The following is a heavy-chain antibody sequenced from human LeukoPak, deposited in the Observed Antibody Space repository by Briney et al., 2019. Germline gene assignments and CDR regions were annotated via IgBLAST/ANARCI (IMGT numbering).Heavy chain of an antibody. D-gene: IGHD2/OR15-2a*01. CDR3: ASYLTSIPSGMDV. V-gene: IGHV3-74*01. CDR1: GFTFSRYW. CDR2: ISTDGSSS. J-gene: IGHJ6*02. Sequence: GGSLRLSCAASGFTFSRYWMHWLRQGPGKGLVWVSRISTDGSSSTYADSVKGRITISRDNGKNTLYLQMNRLRAEDTAVYYCASYLTSIPSGMDVWGQGTTVIVSS.